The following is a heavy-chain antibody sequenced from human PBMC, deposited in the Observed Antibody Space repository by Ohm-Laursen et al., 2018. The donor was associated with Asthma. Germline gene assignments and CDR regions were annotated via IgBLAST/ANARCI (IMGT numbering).Heavy chain of an antibody. J-gene: IGHJ4*02. Sequence: SLRLSCAASGFTFSSYDMHWVRQAPGKGLEWVSSIIGSGDRTNYADSVKGRFTISRDNSKNTLYLQMSSLRAEDTAVYYCAKDRSGWYKDYWGQGTLVTVSS. CDR2: IIGSGDRT. CDR1: GFTFSSYD. D-gene: IGHD6-19*01. CDR3: AKDRSGWYKDY. V-gene: IGHV3-23*01.